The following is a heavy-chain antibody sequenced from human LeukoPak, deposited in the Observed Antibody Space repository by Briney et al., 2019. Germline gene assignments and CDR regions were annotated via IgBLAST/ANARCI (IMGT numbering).Heavy chain of an antibody. D-gene: IGHD2-2*01. V-gene: IGHV1-69*13. Sequence: SVKVSCKASGGTFSSYAISWVRQAPGQGLEWMGGIIPIFGTANYAQKFQGRVTITADESTSTAYMELSSLRSEDTAVYYCARVVVVVPAASGGGYMDVWGKGTTVTVSS. CDR1: GGTFSSYA. CDR2: IIPIFGTA. CDR3: ARVVVVVPAASGGGYMDV. J-gene: IGHJ6*03.